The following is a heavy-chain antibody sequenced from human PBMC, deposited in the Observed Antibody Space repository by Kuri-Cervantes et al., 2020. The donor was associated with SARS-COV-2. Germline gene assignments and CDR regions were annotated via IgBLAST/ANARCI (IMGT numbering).Heavy chain of an antibody. V-gene: IGHV1-69*10. CDR3: VRGGQYCSSSSCWRAFHY. CDR2: IIRIFDIE. CDR1: RGTLSSYV. J-gene: IGHJ4*02. D-gene: IGHD2-2*01. Sequence: SVKVSCKASRGTLSSYVVSWVRQAPGQGLEWMGGIIRIFDIEKKAQKFQDRVTITTDKSTSTVYMDLSSLRAEDTAVYYCVRGGQYCSSSSCWRAFHYWGLGTLVTVSS.